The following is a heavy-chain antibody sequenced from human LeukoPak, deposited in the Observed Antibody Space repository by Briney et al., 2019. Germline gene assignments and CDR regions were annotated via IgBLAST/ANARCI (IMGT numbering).Heavy chain of an antibody. V-gene: IGHV4-39*07. Sequence: TSETLSLTCKVSGGSISSSSYYWGWIRQPPGKGLEWIGSIYYSGSTYYNPSLKSRVTISVDTSKNQFSLKLSSVTAADTAVYYCARVFGLESGSYYAPWYFDYWGQGTLVTVSS. D-gene: IGHD3-10*01. CDR3: ARVFGLESGSYYAPWYFDY. CDR1: GGSISSSSYY. J-gene: IGHJ4*02. CDR2: IYYSGST.